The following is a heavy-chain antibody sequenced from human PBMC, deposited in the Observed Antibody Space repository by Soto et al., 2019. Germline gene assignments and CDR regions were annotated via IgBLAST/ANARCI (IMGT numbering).Heavy chain of an antibody. CDR2: IWYDGSNK. CDR1: GVTISSYG. D-gene: IGHD3-22*01. V-gene: IGHV3-33*01. J-gene: IGHJ6*02. CDR3: ARADSLGSHYYYGMDV. Sequence: QVQLVESWGGVVQPGRSLRLSCAASGVTISSYGMHWVRQAPGKGLEWVAVIWYDGSNKYYADSVKGRFTISRDNSKNALYLQMNSLRAEDTAVYYCARADSLGSHYYYGMDVWGQGTTVTVSS.